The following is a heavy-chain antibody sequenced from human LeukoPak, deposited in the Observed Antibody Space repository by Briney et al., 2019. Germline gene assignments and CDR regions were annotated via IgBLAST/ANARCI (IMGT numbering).Heavy chain of an antibody. Sequence: GGSLRLSCAASGFTFSSYAMHWVRQAPGKGLEWVAVISYDGSNKYYADSVKGRFTISRDNSKNTLYLQMNSLRAEDTAVYYCARDPGRGNYCYYYMDVWGKGTTVTVSS. CDR2: ISYDGSNK. CDR1: GFTFSSYA. CDR3: ARDPGRGNYCYYYMDV. V-gene: IGHV3-30*01. D-gene: IGHD3-10*01. J-gene: IGHJ6*03.